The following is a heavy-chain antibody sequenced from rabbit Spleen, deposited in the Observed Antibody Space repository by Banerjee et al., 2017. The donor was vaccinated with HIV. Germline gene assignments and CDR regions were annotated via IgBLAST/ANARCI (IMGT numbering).Heavy chain of an antibody. Sequence: QSLEESGGDLVKPGASLTLTCTASGVSFSISSYMCWVRQAPGKGLEWIGYIDPVFGITYYASWVNGRFSISRENAQNTVFLQMTSLTAADTATYFCVRDGAGGSYFALWGPGTLVTVS. CDR2: IDPVFGIT. CDR3: VRDGAGGSYFAL. D-gene: IGHD8-1*01. J-gene: IGHJ6*01. V-gene: IGHV1S40*01. CDR1: GVSFSISSY.